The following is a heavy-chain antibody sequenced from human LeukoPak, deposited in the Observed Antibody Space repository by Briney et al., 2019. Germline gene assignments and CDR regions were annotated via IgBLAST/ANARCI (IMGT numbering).Heavy chain of an antibody. Sequence: PGGSLRLSCIASGFTLSHHGMHWFRQPPGKGLEWVAFVRYDGSEKYYADSVKGRFTVSRDNSNNALDLQMNTLTVEDTAVYYCARALSSTGGSYYFDSWGQGTLVTVSS. CDR3: ARALSSTGGSYYFDS. CDR2: VRYDGSEK. J-gene: IGHJ4*02. CDR1: GFTLSHHG. D-gene: IGHD1-14*01. V-gene: IGHV3-30*02.